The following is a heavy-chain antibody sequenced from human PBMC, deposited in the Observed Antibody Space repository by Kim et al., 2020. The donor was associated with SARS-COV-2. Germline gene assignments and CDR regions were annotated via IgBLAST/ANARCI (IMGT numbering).Heavy chain of an antibody. J-gene: IGHJ6*02. CDR1: GGTFSSYA. D-gene: IGHD4-17*01. CDR3: ARVRGYGDPYTHPSYSYGMDV. CDR2: IIPILGIA. Sequence: SVKVSCKASGGTFSSYAISWVRQAPGQGLEWMGRIIPILGIANYAQKFQGRVTITADKSTSTAYMELSSLRSEDTAVYYCARVRGYGDPYTHPSYSYGMDVWGQGTTVTVSS. V-gene: IGHV1-69*04.